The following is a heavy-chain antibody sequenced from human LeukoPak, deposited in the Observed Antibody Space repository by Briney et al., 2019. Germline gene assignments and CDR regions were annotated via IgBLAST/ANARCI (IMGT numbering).Heavy chain of an antibody. CDR2: MSLDGSHI. CDR1: QFTFSSHA. CDR3: ARGGTYYYQYYYMDV. J-gene: IGHJ6*03. Sequence: GGSLRLSCAASQFTFSSHAMNWVRQAPGKGLDWVAVMSLDGSHIYYADSVKGRFTISRDNSKNTLFLQMNSLNADDTAVYYCARGGTYYYQYYYMDVWGKGTTVTVSS. V-gene: IGHV3-30*01. D-gene: IGHD3-16*01.